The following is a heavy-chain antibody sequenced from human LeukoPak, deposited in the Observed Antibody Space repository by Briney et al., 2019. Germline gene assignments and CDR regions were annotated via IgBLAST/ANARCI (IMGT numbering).Heavy chain of an antibody. Sequence: SQTLSLTCSVSGGSLSRGGYYWSWLRQHPGRGLEWIGHIYYRGSTYYNPSLKSRPTISLDMSKNQFSLKLSSVTAADTAVYYGAGGSLAAAGYSYYYYGLDVWGQGTTVSVSS. J-gene: IGHJ6*02. CDR2: IYYRGST. D-gene: IGHD6-13*01. V-gene: IGHV4-31*03. CDR1: GGSLSRGGYY. CDR3: AGGSLAAAGYSYYYYGLDV.